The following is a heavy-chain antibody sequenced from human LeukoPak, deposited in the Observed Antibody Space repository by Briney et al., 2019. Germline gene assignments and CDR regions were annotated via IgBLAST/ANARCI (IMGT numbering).Heavy chain of an antibody. V-gene: IGHV3-23*01. CDR1: GFIFSGYA. D-gene: IGHD2-15*01. Sequence: GGSLRLSCAASGFIFSGYAMTWVRQAPGKGLEWVAIIGGDGGGTNYADSVRGRVNVSRDNSKNTLYLQMTSLRAADTAVYFCAKVRGYCNGGSCYWADPWGQGTLVTVSS. J-gene: IGHJ5*02. CDR3: AKVRGYCNGGSCYWADP. CDR2: IGGDGGGT.